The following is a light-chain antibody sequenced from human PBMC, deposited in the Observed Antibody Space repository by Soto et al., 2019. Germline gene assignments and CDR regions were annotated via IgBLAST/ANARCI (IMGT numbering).Light chain of an antibody. V-gene: IGKV1-5*01. CDR1: QSISIW. Sequence: DIPMTQSPSTLSASVGDRVTITCRASQSISIWLAWYQQKPGKAPKLLIYDASSLESGVPSRFSGSGSGTEFTLTISSLQPDEFATYYCQQYNSYPWTCGQGTKVEIK. J-gene: IGKJ1*01. CDR3: QQYNSYPWT. CDR2: DAS.